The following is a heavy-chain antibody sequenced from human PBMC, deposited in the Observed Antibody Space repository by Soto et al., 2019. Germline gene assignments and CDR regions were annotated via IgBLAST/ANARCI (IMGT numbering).Heavy chain of an antibody. CDR3: ARGDALLGDWYYGMDV. CDR1: GFTFSSYG. V-gene: IGHV3-33*01. CDR2: IWYDGSNK. J-gene: IGHJ6*02. Sequence: VGSLRLSCAASGFTFSSYGMHWVRQAPGKGLEWVAVIWYDGSNKYYADSVKGRFTISRDNSKNTLYLQMNSLRAEDTAVYYCARGDALLGDWYYGMDVWGQGTTVTVSS. D-gene: IGHD3-16*01.